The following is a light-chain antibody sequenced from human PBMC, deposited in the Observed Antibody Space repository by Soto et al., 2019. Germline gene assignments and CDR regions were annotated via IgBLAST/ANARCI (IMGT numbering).Light chain of an antibody. CDR2: EVN. CDR1: SSDVGGYNF. V-gene: IGLV2-14*01. CDR3: SSWTSSTTQV. Sequence: QSVLAQPASVSRSLGQSITISCTGTSSDVGGYNFVSWYQQHPGKAPKLMIYEVNNRPSGVSNRFSGSKSGNTASLTISGLQAEDEADYYCSSWTSSTTQVLGGGTKVTVL. J-gene: IGLJ3*02.